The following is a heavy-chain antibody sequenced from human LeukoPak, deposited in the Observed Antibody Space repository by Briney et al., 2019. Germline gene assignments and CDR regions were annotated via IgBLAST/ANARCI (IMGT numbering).Heavy chain of an antibody. CDR2: IRSSAYGGTT. CDR3: TRGYDSSGWLFDY. J-gene: IGHJ4*02. V-gene: IGHV3-49*03. D-gene: IGHD6-19*01. CDR1: GFTFADYG. Sequence: GGSLRLSCTGSGFTFADYGMTWFRQAPGKGLEWISHIRSSAYGGTTEYATSVRGRFTISRDDSTSIAYLQMRSLKTEDTAVYYCTRGYDSSGWLFDYWGQGTLVTVSS.